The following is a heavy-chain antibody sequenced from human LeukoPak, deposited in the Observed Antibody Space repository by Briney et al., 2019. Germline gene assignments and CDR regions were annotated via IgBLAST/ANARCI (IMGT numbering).Heavy chain of an antibody. D-gene: IGHD3-3*01. CDR3: ARGVGPDY. Sequence: ASVKVSCKASGYTFTGYYMHWVRQAPGQGLEWMGWINPNSGGTNYAQNFQGRVTLTTDTSTSSVYMELRSLRSDDTAVYYCARGVGPDYWGQGTLVTVSS. V-gene: IGHV1-2*02. J-gene: IGHJ4*02. CDR2: INPNSGGT. CDR1: GYTFTGYY.